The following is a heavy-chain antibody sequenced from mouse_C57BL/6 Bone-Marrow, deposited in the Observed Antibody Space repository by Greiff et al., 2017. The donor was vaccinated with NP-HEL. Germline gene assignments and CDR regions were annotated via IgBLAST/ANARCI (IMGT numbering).Heavy chain of an antibody. CDR3: ARDPPYYYGSTLFAY. CDR1: GYTFTSYW. J-gene: IGHJ3*01. V-gene: IGHV1-64*01. D-gene: IGHD1-1*01. CDR2: IHPNSGST. Sequence: VQLQQSGAELVKPGASVKLSCKASGYTFTSYWMHWVKQRPGQGLEWIGMIHPNSGSTNYNEKFKSKATLTVDKSSSTAYMQLSSLTSEDSAVYYCARDPPYYYGSTLFAYWGQGTLVTVSA.